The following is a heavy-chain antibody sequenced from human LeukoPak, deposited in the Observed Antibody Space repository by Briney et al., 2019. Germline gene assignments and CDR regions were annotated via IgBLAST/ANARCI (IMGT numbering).Heavy chain of an antibody. J-gene: IGHJ4*02. CDR3: ARSIKIIELYSGYPLFDY. Sequence: PSETLSLTCIVSGVSISSSSYYWGWIRQPPGKGLEWIGSIYYSGSTYYNPSLKSRVTISVDTSKNQFSLKLSSVTAADTAVYYCARSIKIIELYSGYPLFDYWGQGTLVTVSS. CDR2: IYYSGST. D-gene: IGHD5-12*01. V-gene: IGHV4-39*07. CDR1: GVSISSSSYY.